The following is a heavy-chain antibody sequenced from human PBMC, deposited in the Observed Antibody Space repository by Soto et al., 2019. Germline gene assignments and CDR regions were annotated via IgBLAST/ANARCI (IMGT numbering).Heavy chain of an antibody. D-gene: IGHD1-26*01. V-gene: IGHV3-30*18. CDR1: GFTSSSHG. CDR3: ANARGGATLRYAFDI. Sequence: QVQLVESGGGVVQPGRSLRLSCAASGFTSSSHGMHWVRQAPGKGLEWVAVIPYDGSNKYNADCVKGRFTISRDNSKNTLYLQMNILRVEDTAVYYCANARGGATLRYAFDIWGQGTMVTVSS. CDR2: IPYDGSNK. J-gene: IGHJ3*02.